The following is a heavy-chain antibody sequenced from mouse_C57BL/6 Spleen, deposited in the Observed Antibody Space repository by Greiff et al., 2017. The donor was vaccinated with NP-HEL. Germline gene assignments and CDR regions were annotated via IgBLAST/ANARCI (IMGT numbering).Heavy chain of an antibody. D-gene: IGHD2-5*01. J-gene: IGHJ1*03. V-gene: IGHV14-4*01. CDR3: TTDSNWYFDV. CDR1: GFNIKDDY. Sequence: EVQVVESGAELVRPGASVKLSCTASGFNIKDDYMHWVKQRPEQGLEWIGWIDPENGDTEYASKFQGKATITADTSSNTAYLQLSSLTSEDTAVYYCTTDSNWYFDVWGTGTTVTVSS. CDR2: IDPENGDT.